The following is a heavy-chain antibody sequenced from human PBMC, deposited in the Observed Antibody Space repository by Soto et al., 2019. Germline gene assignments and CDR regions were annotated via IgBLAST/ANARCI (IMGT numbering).Heavy chain of an antibody. Sequence: ASVKVSCKASGFTFTGHYIHWVRQAPGQGLEWMGWISAYNGNTNYAQKLQGRVTMTTDTSTSTAYMELRSLRSDDTAVYYCARVGCSSTSCSWNNWFDPWGQGTLVTVSS. J-gene: IGHJ5*02. CDR2: ISAYNGNT. CDR1: GFTFTGHY. V-gene: IGHV1-18*04. CDR3: ARVGCSSTSCSWNNWFDP. D-gene: IGHD2-2*01.